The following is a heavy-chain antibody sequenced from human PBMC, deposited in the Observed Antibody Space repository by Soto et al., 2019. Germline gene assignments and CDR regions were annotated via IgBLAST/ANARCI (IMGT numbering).Heavy chain of an antibody. CDR1: GFTFSSYG. CDR2: ISYDGSNK. D-gene: IGHD2-2*01. J-gene: IGHJ6*03. V-gene: IGHV3-30*18. CDR3: AKMLTTGRPGSTNYYYMDV. Sequence: LRLSCAASGFTFSSYGMHWVRQAPGKGLEWVAVISYDGSNKYYADSVKGRFTISRDNSKNTLYLQMNSLRAEDTAVYYCAKMLTTGRPGSTNYYYMDVWGKGTTVTVSS.